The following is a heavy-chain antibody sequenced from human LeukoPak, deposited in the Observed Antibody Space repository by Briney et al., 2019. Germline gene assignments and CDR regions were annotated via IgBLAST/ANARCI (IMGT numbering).Heavy chain of an antibody. CDR2: IRYDGSNK. CDR3: AKVGGGYSYGPSPDY. Sequence: GGSLRLSCAASGFTFSSYGMHWVRQAPGKGLEWVAFIRYDGSNKYYADSVKGRFTISRDNSKNTLYLQMNSLRAEDTAVYYCAKVGGGYSYGPSPDYWGQGTLVTVSS. CDR1: GFTFSSYG. J-gene: IGHJ4*02. D-gene: IGHD5-18*01. V-gene: IGHV3-30*02.